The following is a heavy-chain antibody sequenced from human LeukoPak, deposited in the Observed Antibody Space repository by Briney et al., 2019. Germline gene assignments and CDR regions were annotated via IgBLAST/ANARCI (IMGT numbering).Heavy chain of an antibody. CDR1: GFTFSSYA. CDR3: AKDPSRGFGELNWFDP. Sequence: PGGSLRLSCVVSGFTFSSYAMSWVRQAPGKGLEWVSGISGSGGSTYYADSVKGRFTISRDNSKNTLYLQMNSLRAEDTAVYYCAKDPSRGFGELNWFDPWGQGTLVTVSS. D-gene: IGHD3-10*01. J-gene: IGHJ5*02. CDR2: ISGSGGST. V-gene: IGHV3-23*01.